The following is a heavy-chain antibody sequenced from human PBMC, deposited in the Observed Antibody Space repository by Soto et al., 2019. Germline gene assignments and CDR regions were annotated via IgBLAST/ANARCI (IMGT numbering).Heavy chain of an antibody. D-gene: IGHD4-17*01. J-gene: IGHJ6*02. Sequence: QVQLVESGGGEVQPGRSLTISCAASGFTFSTDGMHWVRQTPGKGLEWVAVISYDGTNKFYSDSVKGRFTISRDNCKNTLTLQMTSLRAADTAVYSCAKDLLSHVDYAFYCDGVPVWGLGTRVTLSS. V-gene: IGHV3-30*18. CDR3: AKDLLSHVDYAFYCDGVPV. CDR2: ISYDGTNK. CDR1: GFTFSTDG.